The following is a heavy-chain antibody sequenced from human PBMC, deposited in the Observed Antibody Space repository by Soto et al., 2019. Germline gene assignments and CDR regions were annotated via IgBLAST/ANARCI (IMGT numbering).Heavy chain of an antibody. Sequence: ASVKVSCKASGYTFTTYGISWVRQAPGQGLEWMGWISGYNGHTKYAQKFQGRVTMTTDTSTSTVFMDLRSLRSDDTAVYYCAREGEMPYYYYGLDLRAQGTTVTVSS. CDR2: ISGYNGHT. CDR3: AREGEMPYYYYGLDL. V-gene: IGHV1-18*01. CDR1: GYTFTTYG. D-gene: IGHD3-16*01. J-gene: IGHJ6*02.